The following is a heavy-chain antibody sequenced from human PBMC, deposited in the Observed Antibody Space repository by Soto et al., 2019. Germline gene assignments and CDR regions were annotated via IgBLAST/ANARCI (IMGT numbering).Heavy chain of an antibody. D-gene: IGHD7-27*01. CDR1: GFTFQTYS. Sequence: EVQLVESGGGLVQSGGSLRLACAASGFTFQTYSMNWVRQAPGKGLEWVAHISPVSGNINYPDSVKGRFTISRDNAKSSLYLQMNSLRDEDTAVYYCVRDHDWGFDCWGQGTLVTVSS. CDR2: ISPVSGNI. CDR3: VRDHDWGFDC. J-gene: IGHJ4*02. V-gene: IGHV3-48*02.